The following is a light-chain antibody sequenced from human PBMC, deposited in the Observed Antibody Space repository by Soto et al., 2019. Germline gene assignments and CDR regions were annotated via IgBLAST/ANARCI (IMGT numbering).Light chain of an antibody. CDR1: QSVSRNY. CDR2: GAS. CDR3: QQRKNWPPIT. V-gene: IGKV3D-20*02. Sequence: EIVLTQSPGTLSLSPGEGATLSCRAIQSVSRNYLAWYQQKPGQAPRLLIYGASNRATGIPDRFSGSGSGTVFTLTIGSLEPEDSAVYYCQQRKNWPPITFGQGTRLEIK. J-gene: IGKJ5*01.